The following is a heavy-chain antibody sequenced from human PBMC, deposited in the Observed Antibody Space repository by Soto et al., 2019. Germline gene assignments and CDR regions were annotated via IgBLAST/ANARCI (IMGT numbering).Heavy chain of an antibody. V-gene: IGHV4-31*03. D-gene: IGHD6-13*01. CDR1: GGSISSGGYY. CDR3: ARDGSSSPYYYHGMDV. J-gene: IGHJ6*02. Sequence: QVQLQESGPGLVKPSQTLSLTCTVSGGSISSGGYYWSWIRQHPGKGLEWIGYIYYSGSTYYNPSLKSRVTISVDTSKNQFSLKLSSVTAADTAVYYCARDGSSSPYYYHGMDVWGQGTTVTVSS. CDR2: IYYSGST.